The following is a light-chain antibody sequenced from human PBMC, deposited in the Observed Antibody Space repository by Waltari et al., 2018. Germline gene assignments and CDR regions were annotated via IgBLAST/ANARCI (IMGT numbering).Light chain of an antibody. CDR2: GAT. CDR1: QSIRSN. CDR3: RQYDNWLGT. V-gene: IGKV3-15*01. J-gene: IGKJ1*01. Sequence: EIVMTQSPATLSVFPGERATLSCRASQSIRSNLAWYKHKPGQAPRLLIYGATTRATGIPARSSASVSGKECTLTISSLLSEDFAVYFCRQYDNWLGTFGQGTKVEIK.